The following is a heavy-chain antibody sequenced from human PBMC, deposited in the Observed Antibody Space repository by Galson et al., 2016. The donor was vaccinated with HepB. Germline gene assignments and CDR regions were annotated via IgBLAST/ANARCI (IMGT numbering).Heavy chain of an antibody. CDR1: GFSCGSSG. Sequence: SLRLSCAASGFSCGSSGMSWVRQAPGTGQELVSTMSGSGLHTFYGDAVKCRFTISRDNSKNTLYLQMRTLRVEDTAVYYCAKGNTVPDYWGQGTLVTVSS. CDR2: MSGSGLHT. D-gene: IGHD4-11*01. V-gene: IGHV3-23*01. CDR3: AKGNTVPDY. J-gene: IGHJ4*02.